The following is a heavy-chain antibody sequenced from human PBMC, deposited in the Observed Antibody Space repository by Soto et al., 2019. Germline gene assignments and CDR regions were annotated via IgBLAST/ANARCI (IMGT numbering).Heavy chain of an antibody. CDR1: GFTVSSNY. J-gene: IGHJ6*03. CDR3: ARASYSSSWYVRAKNYYYYMDV. CDR2: IYSGGST. D-gene: IGHD6-13*01. V-gene: IGHV3-66*01. Sequence: EVQLVESGGGLVQPGGSLRLSCAASGFTVSSNYMSWVRQAPGKGLEWVSVIYSGGSTYYADSVKGRFTISRDNSKNTLYLQMNSLRAEDTAVYYCARASYSSSWYVRAKNYYYYMDVWGKGTTVTVSS.